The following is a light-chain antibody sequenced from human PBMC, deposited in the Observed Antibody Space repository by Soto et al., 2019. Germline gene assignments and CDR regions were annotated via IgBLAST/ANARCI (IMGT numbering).Light chain of an antibody. J-gene: IGLJ1*01. Sequence: QSALTQPASVSGSPGQSITISCTGTSGDVGAYNYVSWYQQLPGKVPKLIMYEVTNRPSGVPNRFSGSKSGNTASLIISGLQAEDEADYYCGSWDSSLSAYVFGTGTKLTVL. CDR3: GSWDSSLSAYV. CDR2: EVT. V-gene: IGLV2-14*01. CDR1: SGDVGAYNY.